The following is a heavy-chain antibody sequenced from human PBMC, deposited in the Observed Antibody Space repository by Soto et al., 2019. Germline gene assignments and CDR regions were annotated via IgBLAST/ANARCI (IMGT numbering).Heavy chain of an antibody. CDR2: IYNSGSP. CDR1: GGSISSGDYS. Sequence: QLQLQESGSGLVKPSQTLSLTCAVSGGSISSGDYSWSLIRQTPGKGLEWIGNIYNSGSPNYNPSLKSRVTISVDRSKNQFSLKLSSVTAADTAVYYCARANRITISGVLAHPKVLKHHDAFDIWGQGTMVSVSS. D-gene: IGHD3-3*01. J-gene: IGHJ3*02. CDR3: ARANRITISGVLAHPKVLKHHDAFDI. V-gene: IGHV4-30-2*01.